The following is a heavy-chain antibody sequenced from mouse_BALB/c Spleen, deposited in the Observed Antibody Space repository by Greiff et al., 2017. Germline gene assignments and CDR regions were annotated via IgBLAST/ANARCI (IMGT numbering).Heavy chain of an antibody. CDR3: ANYGNYEVYFDY. CDR1: GYAFTNYL. Sequence: VKLQESGAELVRPGTSVKVSCKASGYAFTNYLIEWVKQRPGQGLEWIGVINPGSGGTNYNEKFKGKATLTADKSSSTAYMQLSSLTSDDSAVYFCANYGNYEVYFDYWGQGTTLTVSS. J-gene: IGHJ2*01. V-gene: IGHV1-54*03. D-gene: IGHD2-1*01. CDR2: INPGSGGT.